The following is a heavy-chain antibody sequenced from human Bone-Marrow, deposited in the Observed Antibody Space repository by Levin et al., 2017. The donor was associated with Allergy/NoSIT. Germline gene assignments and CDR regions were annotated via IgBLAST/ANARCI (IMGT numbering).Heavy chain of an antibody. CDR1: GFTFTNYG. CDR3: ARDRAFSNHPFWYFDY. D-gene: IGHD1-14*01. Sequence: GGSLRLSCAASGFTFTNYGMHWVRQAPGKGLEWVAVIWYDGSNKYYSDSVKGRFTISRDNSKNRLYLQMNSLRAEDTAVYFCARDRAFSNHPFWYFDYWGQGTLVTVSS. J-gene: IGHJ4*02. CDR2: IWYDGSNK. V-gene: IGHV3-33*01.